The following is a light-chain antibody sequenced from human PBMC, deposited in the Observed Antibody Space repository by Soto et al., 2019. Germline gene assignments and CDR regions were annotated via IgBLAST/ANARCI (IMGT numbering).Light chain of an antibody. J-gene: IGLJ2*01. Sequence: QAVVTQPASVSGSPGQSITISCTGTSTDVGSYNLVSWYQQHPGKAPNLMIYDVNNRPSGVSNRFSGSKSGNTASLTISGLQAEDEADYYCCSYAGSSTLIFGGGTKVTVL. CDR3: CSYAGSSTLI. V-gene: IGLV2-23*02. CDR2: DVN. CDR1: STDVGSYNL.